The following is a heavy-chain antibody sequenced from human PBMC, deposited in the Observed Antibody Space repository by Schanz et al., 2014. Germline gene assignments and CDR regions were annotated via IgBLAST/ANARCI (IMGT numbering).Heavy chain of an antibody. CDR2: ISYDGSKK. CDR1: GFMFSSYG. J-gene: IGHJ4*02. D-gene: IGHD3-10*01. CDR3: ARIGDGVFDY. V-gene: IGHV3-33*08. Sequence: QVQLVESGGCVVQPGRSLRLSCAASGFMFSSYGMHWVRQAPGKGLEWVGVISYDGSKKSYADSVQGRVTISRDNSKNTLYLQMNSLRAEDTAVYYCARIGDGVFDYWAQGTLVTVSS.